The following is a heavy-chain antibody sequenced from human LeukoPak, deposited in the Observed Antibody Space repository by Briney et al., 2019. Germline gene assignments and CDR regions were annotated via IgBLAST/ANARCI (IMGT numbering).Heavy chain of an antibody. V-gene: IGHV3-74*01. D-gene: IGHD6-13*01. CDR3: AIDPSSNSAFDY. CDR1: TFTFSLYW. CDR2: INTNGRST. J-gene: IGHJ4*02. Sequence: GGSLRLSCAASTFTFSLYWMHWVRQAPGKGLVWVSRINTNGRSTTYADSVKGRFTISRDNAKNTLYLQMNSLRAEDTAVYYCAIDPSSNSAFDYWGQGTLVTVSS.